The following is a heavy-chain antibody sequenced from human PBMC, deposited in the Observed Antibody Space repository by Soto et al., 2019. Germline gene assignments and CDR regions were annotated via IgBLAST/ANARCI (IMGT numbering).Heavy chain of an antibody. D-gene: IGHD4-17*01. Sequence: SETLSLTCTVPGCSISSGGYYWSWIRQHPGRGLEWIGYIYYSGSTYYNPSLKSRVTISVDTSKNQFSLKLSSVTAADTAVYYCARARTLYGDYVHYFDYWGQGTLVTVSS. CDR1: GCSISSGGYY. CDR2: IYYSGST. V-gene: IGHV4-31*03. J-gene: IGHJ4*02. CDR3: ARARTLYGDYVHYFDY.